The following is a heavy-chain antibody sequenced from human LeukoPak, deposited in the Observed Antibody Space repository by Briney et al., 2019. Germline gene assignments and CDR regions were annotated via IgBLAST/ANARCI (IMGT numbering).Heavy chain of an antibody. D-gene: IGHD5-18*01. Sequence: TGGSLKLSCAASGFTSSSYWMSWVRQAPGKGLEWVANIKEEGSQKYYVDSVNGRFTISRDNAQNSLYLQMNSLRAEDTAVYYCARGGYSYGSFDYWGQGTLVTVSS. V-gene: IGHV3-7*05. CDR2: IKEEGSQK. CDR1: GFTSSSYW. J-gene: IGHJ4*02. CDR3: ARGGYSYGSFDY.